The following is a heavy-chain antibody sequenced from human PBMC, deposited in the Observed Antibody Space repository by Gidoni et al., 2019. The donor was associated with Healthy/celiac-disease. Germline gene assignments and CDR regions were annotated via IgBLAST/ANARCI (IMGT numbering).Heavy chain of an antibody. CDR3: AKVSVRYFDWGHGAFDI. V-gene: IGHV3-9*01. Sequence: EVQLVESGGGLVQPGRSLRLSCAASGFTFDDYAMHWVRQAPGKGLEWVSEISWNSGSIGYADSVKGRFTISRDNAKNSLYLQMNSLRAEDTALYYCAKVSVRYFDWGHGAFDIWGQGTMVTVSS. CDR1: GFTFDDYA. J-gene: IGHJ3*02. CDR2: ISWNSGSI. D-gene: IGHD3-9*01.